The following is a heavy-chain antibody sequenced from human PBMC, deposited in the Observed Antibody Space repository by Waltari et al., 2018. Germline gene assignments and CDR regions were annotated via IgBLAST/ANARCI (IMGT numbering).Heavy chain of an antibody. V-gene: IGHV3-7*03. Sequence: EVQLVESGGGLVQPGGSLRVSCAASTFSFSRYWMAWFRQAPGKGREWVATRRPDGGGKFDGDYVRGRCSVARDNAKNSFYLQMNSLRDEDTAICYCATMGAGRAPDYWGQGTLVTVSS. D-gene: IGHD3-16*01. J-gene: IGHJ4*02. CDR3: ATMGAGRAPDY. CDR1: TFSFSRYW. CDR2: RRPDGGGK.